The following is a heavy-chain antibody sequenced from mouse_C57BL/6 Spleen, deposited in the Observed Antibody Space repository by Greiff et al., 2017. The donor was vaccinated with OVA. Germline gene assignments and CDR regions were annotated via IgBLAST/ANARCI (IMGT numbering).Heavy chain of an antibody. CDR1: GFSLTSYG. CDR2: IWSGGST. Sequence: QVQLQQSGPGLVQPSQSLSITCTVSGFSLTSYGVHWVRQSPGKGLEWLGVIWSGGSTDYNAAFISRLSISKDNSKSQVFFKMNSLQADDTAIYYCARLELGYAMDYWGQGTSVTVSS. J-gene: IGHJ4*01. CDR3: ARLELGYAMDY. V-gene: IGHV2-2*01. D-gene: IGHD4-1*01.